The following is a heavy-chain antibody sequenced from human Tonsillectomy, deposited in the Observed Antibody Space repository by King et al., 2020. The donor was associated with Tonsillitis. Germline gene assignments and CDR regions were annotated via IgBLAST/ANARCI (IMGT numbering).Heavy chain of an antibody. D-gene: IGHD6-19*01. CDR2: IKQDGREK. Sequence: VQLVESGGGLVQPGGSLRLSCSASGFTFSSDWRSWGRQAPGKGLDGVANIKQDGREKYYVDSVKGRLTISRDNAKNSLYLQMNSLRAEDTAVYYCARDLSSGWYFGRWGQGTLVTVSS. J-gene: IGHJ4*02. V-gene: IGHV3-7*01. CDR1: GFTFSSDW. CDR3: ARDLSSGWYFGR.